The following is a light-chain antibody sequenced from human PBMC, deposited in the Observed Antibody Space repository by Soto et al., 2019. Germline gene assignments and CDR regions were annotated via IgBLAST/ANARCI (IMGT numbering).Light chain of an antibody. CDR3: QQYNNWAYT. J-gene: IGKJ2*01. Sequence: EIVMTQSPATLSVSPGERATLSCRASQSVSSKLAWYQQKPGQAPRILIYGASTRATGIPARFSGSGSGTEFTLTISILQSEDFSVYYCQQYNNWAYTFGQGTKREIK. V-gene: IGKV3-15*01. CDR2: GAS. CDR1: QSVSSK.